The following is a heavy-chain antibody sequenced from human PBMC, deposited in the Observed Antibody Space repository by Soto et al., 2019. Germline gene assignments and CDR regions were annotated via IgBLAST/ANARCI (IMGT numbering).Heavy chain of an antibody. Sequence: TLSLTFTVSGCSISSYYLSLIRQPPGKALEWLALIDWDDDKYYSTSLKTRLTISKDTSKNQVVLTMTNMDPVDTATYYCARISSLYYYYGMDVWGQGTTVTVSS. J-gene: IGHJ6*02. CDR1: GCSISSYY. CDR3: ARISSLYYYYGMDV. D-gene: IGHD2-15*01. V-gene: IGHV2-70*18. CDR2: IDWDDDK.